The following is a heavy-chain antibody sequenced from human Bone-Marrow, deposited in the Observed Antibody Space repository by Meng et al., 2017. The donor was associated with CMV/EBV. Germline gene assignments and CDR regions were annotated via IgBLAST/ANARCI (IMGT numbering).Heavy chain of an antibody. J-gene: IGHJ6*02. CDR2: IYYSGST. CDR1: GGSISSSSYY. V-gene: IGHV4-39*01. CDR3: ARDSRNFWSGYYSYYYGMDV. D-gene: IGHD3-3*01. Sequence: GSLRLSCTVSGGSISSSSYYWGWIRQPPGKGLEWIGSIYYSGSTYYNPSLKSRVTISVDTSKNQFSLKLSSVTAADTAVYYCARDSRNFWSGYYSYYYGMDVWGQGTPVTVSS.